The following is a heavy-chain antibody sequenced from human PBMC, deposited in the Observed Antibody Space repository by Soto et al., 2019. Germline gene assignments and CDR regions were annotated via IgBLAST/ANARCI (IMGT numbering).Heavy chain of an antibody. CDR3: PHSGRLQY. CDR1: GFSLSTSGVG. CDR2: IYWDDDK. D-gene: IGHD6-25*01. V-gene: IGHV2-5*02. Sequence: QITLKESGPTLVKPTQTLTLTCTFSGFSLSTSGVGVGWIRQPPGKALEWLALIYWDDDKRYSPSPKSRLTIPKDTSKNHVVLTMTKMDPVDTVTYYFPHSGRLQYWGQGTLVTVS. J-gene: IGHJ4*02.